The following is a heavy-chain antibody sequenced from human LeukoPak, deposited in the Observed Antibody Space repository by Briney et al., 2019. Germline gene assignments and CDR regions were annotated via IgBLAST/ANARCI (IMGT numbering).Heavy chain of an antibody. D-gene: IGHD1-1*01. CDR2: IRSDGSDT. CDR3: AKDKGVRYFDY. Sequence: PGGSLRLSCAASTLTFSSFGVHWVRQAPGKGLEWVTFIRSDGSDTYYADSVKGRFTISRDNSMNTLYLQMNSLRPEDTAVYYCAKDKGVRYFDYWGQGTLVTVFS. V-gene: IGHV3-30*02. CDR1: TLTFSSFG. J-gene: IGHJ4*02.